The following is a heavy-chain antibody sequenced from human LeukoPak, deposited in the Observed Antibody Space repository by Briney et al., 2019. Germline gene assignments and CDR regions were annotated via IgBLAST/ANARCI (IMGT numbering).Heavy chain of an antibody. V-gene: IGHV3-33*01. Sequence: GGSLRLSCVASGFTFSSYGMHWVRQAPGKGLEWVAVIWYDGSNKYYADSVKGRFTISRDNSKNTLYLQMNSLRAEDTAVYYCARDGVPAAIGWFDPWGQGTLVTVSS. J-gene: IGHJ5*02. CDR1: GFTFSSYG. CDR3: ARDGVPAAIGWFDP. CDR2: IWYDGSNK. D-gene: IGHD2-2*01.